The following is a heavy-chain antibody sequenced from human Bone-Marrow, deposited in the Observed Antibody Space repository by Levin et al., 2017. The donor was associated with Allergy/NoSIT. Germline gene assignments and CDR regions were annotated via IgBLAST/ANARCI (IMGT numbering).Heavy chain of an antibody. V-gene: IGHV4-31*03. J-gene: IGHJ4*02. CDR2: IYSSGST. D-gene: IGHD6-13*01. CDR1: GGSISSGGFF. CDR3: ARESIAAAVDY. Sequence: SETLSLTCTVSGGSISSGGFFWSWIRQHPGKGLEWIGYIYSSGSTYYNPSLKSRVIISVDTSTNQFSLKLSSVTAADTAVYYGARESIAAAVDYWGQGTLVTVSS.